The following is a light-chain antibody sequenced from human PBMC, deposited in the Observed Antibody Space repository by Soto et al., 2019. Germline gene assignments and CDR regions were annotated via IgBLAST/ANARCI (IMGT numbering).Light chain of an antibody. V-gene: IGLV2-14*01. CDR3: SSYTSSSSDV. Sequence: QSALTQPASVSGSPGQSITISCTGTSSDVGGYNYVSWYQQHPGKAPKLMIYDVSNRPSGVSNRFSGSKSGNTASLTISGLQAEDGADYYCSSYTSSSSDVVGTGTKLTVL. J-gene: IGLJ1*01. CDR2: DVS. CDR1: SSDVGGYNY.